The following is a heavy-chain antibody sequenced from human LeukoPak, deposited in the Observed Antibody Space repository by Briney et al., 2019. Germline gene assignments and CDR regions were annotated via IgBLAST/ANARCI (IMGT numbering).Heavy chain of an antibody. CDR2: IRPDGNEK. CDR3: ARGRGFDS. Sequence: GGSLRLSCAASGFTFSSYWMSWVRQAPGKGLEWVAYIRPDGNEKFYMDSVKGRFTIPRDNAKNSLYLQMDSLRVDDTAVYYCARGRGFDSWGQGALVTISS. CDR1: GFTFSSYW. V-gene: IGHV3-7*01. J-gene: IGHJ4*02.